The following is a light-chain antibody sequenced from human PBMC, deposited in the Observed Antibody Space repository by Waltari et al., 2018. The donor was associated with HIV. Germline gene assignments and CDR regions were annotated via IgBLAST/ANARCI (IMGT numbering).Light chain of an antibody. CDR1: SSDVGRYDY. V-gene: IGLV2-11*01. Sequence: QSTLTQPRSVSGSPGQSVTISCTGTSSDVGRYDYVSWYQQHPGKAPKLIIYDVTTRPSGVPDRCSGSKSGNTASRTISELQTEDEGDYCCQSYDNSPSAWVFGTGTTLTVL. CDR3: QSYDNSPSAWV. J-gene: IGLJ3*02. CDR2: DVT.